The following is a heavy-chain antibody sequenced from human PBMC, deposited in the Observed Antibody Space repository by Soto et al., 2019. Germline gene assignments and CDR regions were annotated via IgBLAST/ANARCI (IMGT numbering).Heavy chain of an antibody. V-gene: IGHV3-7*05. D-gene: IGHD2-8*02. Sequence: EVQLVESGGDLVQPGSLTLSCTAAGFTFSDYWMNWVRQAPGKGLEWVANIKQDGSEKYYVDSVKGRFTISRDNAENSLYLQMSSLRAEDTAVYYCARSLYIRVWSDFDYWGRGTLVTVSS. CDR1: GFTFSDYW. CDR3: ARSLYIRVWSDFDY. CDR2: IKQDGSEK. J-gene: IGHJ4*02.